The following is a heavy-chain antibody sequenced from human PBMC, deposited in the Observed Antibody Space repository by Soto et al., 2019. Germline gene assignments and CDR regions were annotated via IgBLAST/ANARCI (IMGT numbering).Heavy chain of an antibody. CDR3: ARDLRQLLSYYYYGMDV. V-gene: IGHV5-10-1*01. CDR1: GYSFTSYW. J-gene: IGHJ6*02. CDR2: IDPSDSYT. D-gene: IGHD6-13*01. Sequence: GESLKISCKGSGYSFTSYWISWVRQMPGKGLEWMGRIDPSDSYTNYSPSFQGHVTISADKSISTAYLQWSSLKASDTAMYYCARDLRQLLSYYYYGMDVWGRGITVTVS.